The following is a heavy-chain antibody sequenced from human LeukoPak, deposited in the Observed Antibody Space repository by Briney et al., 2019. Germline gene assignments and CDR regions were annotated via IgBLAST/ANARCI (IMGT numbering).Heavy chain of an antibody. V-gene: IGHV4-39*01. CDR2: IYYSGST. D-gene: IGHD2-8*01. Sequence: SETLSLTCTVSGGSISSSSYYWGWIRQPPGKGLEWIGSIYYSGSTYYNPSLKSRVTISVDTSKTQFSLKLSSVTAAHTAVYYCARQIVLMVYAIRYFDYWGQGTLVTVSS. CDR1: GGSISSSSYY. J-gene: IGHJ4*02. CDR3: ARQIVLMVYAIRYFDY.